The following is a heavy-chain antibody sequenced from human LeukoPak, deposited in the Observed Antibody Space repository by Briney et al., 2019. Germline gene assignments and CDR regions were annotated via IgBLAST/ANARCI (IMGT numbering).Heavy chain of an antibody. J-gene: IGHJ4*02. Sequence: SQTLSLTCTVSGGSISSGGYYWSWIRQHPGKGLEWIGYIYYSGSTYYNPSLKSRVTISVDTSKNQFSLKLSSVTAADTAVYYCARGRYSYGLSFDYWGQGTLVTVSS. CDR3: ARGRYSYGLSFDY. CDR1: GGSISSGGYY. D-gene: IGHD5-18*01. V-gene: IGHV4-31*03. CDR2: IYYSGST.